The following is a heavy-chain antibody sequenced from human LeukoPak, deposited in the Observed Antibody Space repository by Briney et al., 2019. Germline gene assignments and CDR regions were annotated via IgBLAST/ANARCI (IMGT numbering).Heavy chain of an antibody. Sequence: GSLRLSCAASGFTFTRYWMSWVRQAPGRGLEWVANIKQDGSETHYVDSVKGRFTISRDNARNLVYLQMNSLRDDDTAVYYCARDGDYIMPPFDYWGQGILVTVSS. CDR1: GFTFTRYW. D-gene: IGHD4-17*01. CDR3: ARDGDYIMPPFDY. V-gene: IGHV3-7*01. CDR2: IKQDGSET. J-gene: IGHJ4*02.